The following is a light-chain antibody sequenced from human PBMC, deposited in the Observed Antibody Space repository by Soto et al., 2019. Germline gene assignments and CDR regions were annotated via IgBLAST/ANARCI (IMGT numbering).Light chain of an antibody. CDR1: RGISSA. V-gene: IGKV1D-13*01. CDR2: DVS. J-gene: IGKJ4*01. Sequence: AIQLTQSPSSLSASAGDCITITCRTRRGISSALAWYQQKPGKAPKLLIYDVSTLESGVPSRFSGSGSGTDFALTISNLQPEDFATYYCQQFNNYPLTFGGGTKVEIK. CDR3: QQFNNYPLT.